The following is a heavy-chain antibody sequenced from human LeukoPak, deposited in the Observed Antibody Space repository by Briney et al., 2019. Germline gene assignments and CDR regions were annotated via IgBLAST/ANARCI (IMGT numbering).Heavy chain of an antibody. V-gene: IGHV4-4*07. J-gene: IGHJ4*02. CDR1: GGSFSGYY. D-gene: IGHD6-19*01. Sequence: IPSETLSLTCAVYGGSFSGYYWSWIRQPAGKGLEWIGRIYTSGSTNYNPSLKSRVTMSVDTSKNQFSLKLSSVTAADTAVYYCARDRSSGWYSLATYYFDYWAREPWSPSPQ. CDR2: IYTSGST. CDR3: ARDRSSGWYSLATYYFDY.